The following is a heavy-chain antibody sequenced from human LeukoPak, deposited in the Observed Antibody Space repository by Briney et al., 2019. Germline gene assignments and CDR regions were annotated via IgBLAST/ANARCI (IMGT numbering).Heavy chain of an antibody. Sequence: GGSLRLSCVASGFTFSSYAMSWVRQAPGKGLEWVSGISGRDGSTYYADSVRGRFTISRDNSKNTLYLQMNSLRAEDTAVYYCAKGGSDDILTGYYFNWFDPWGQGTLVTVSS. CDR1: GFTFSSYA. V-gene: IGHV3-23*01. CDR2: ISGRDGST. J-gene: IGHJ5*02. CDR3: AKGGSDDILTGYYFNWFDP. D-gene: IGHD3-9*01.